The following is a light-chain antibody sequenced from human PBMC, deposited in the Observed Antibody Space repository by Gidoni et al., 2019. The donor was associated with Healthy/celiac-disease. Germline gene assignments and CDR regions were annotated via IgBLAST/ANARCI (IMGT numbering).Light chain of an antibody. CDR1: QSVSSY. CDR3: QQRSNWAEFT. Sequence: EIVLTQSPATLSLSPGERAPLSCRASQSVSSYLAWYQQKPGQAPRLLIYDASNRATGIPARFSGSGSGTDFTLTISSLEPEDFAVYYCQQRSNWAEFTFGPXTKVDIK. CDR2: DAS. J-gene: IGKJ3*01. V-gene: IGKV3-11*01.